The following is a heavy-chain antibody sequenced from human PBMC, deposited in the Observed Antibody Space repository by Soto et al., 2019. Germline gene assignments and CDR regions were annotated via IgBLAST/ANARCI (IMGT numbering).Heavy chain of an antibody. D-gene: IGHD1-26*01. CDR1: GFTVSSNY. V-gene: IGHV3-66*01. CDR3: ARAVGPPPLFDC. CDR2: DSGGST. J-gene: IGHJ4*02. Sequence: EVQLVESGGGLVQPGGSLRLSCAASGFTVSSNYMSWVRQAPGKGLEWVSVDSGGSTYYADSVKGRFTISRDNSKNTLYLRMNSLSAEDTAVYYRARAVGPPPLFDCWGQGTLVTVSS.